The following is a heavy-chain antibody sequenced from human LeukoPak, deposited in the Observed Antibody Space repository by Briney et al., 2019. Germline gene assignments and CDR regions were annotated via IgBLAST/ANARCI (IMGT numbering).Heavy chain of an antibody. D-gene: IGHD5-24*01. J-gene: IGHJ4*02. CDR2: FYYSGST. V-gene: IGHV4-59*01. CDR3: ARGWLQSPFDY. Sequence: SETLSLTCTVSGGSITNYYWNWIRQPPGKGLEWIGYFYYSGSTNYNPSLKSRVTISVDTSKNQFSLKLSSVTAADTAVYYCARGWLQSPFDYWGQGTLVTVSS. CDR1: GGSITNYY.